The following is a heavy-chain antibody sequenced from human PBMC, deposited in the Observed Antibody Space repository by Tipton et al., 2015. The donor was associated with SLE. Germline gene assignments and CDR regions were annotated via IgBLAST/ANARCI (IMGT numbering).Heavy chain of an antibody. J-gene: IGHJ4*02. CDR1: AYTFTAYY. CDR3: ATWVRHDFGDAIDY. Sequence: QSGPEVKRPGASVKVSCKASAYTFTAYYMHWVRQAPGQGLDWMGRINLNTGGTNYAQKFQGRVTMTRDTSISTAYMDLSRLTSDDTAVYYCATWVRHDFGDAIDYRGQGTLVTASS. V-gene: IGHV1-2*06. CDR2: INLNTGGT. D-gene: IGHD4-17*01.